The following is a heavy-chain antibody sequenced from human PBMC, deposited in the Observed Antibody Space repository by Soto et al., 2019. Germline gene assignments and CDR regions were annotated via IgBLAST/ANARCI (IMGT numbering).Heavy chain of an antibody. CDR2: IFSNDEK. CDR3: ARLNTMVIENLLYAVYV. D-gene: IGHD3-10*01. CDR1: GFSLSNVRMG. V-gene: IGHV2-26*01. Sequence: QVTLKESGPVLVKPTETLTLTCTVSGFSLSNVRMGVSWIRQPPGKALEWLAHIFSNDEKSYNTSLKSRATISKDTSKSQVVLSLTNMDPVDTATYDCARLNTMVIENLLYAVYVWGQGTTVTVSS. J-gene: IGHJ6*02.